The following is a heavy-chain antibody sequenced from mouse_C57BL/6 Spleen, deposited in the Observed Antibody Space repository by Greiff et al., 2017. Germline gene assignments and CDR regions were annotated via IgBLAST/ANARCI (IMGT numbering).Heavy chain of an antibody. Sequence: EVQLVESGGGLVQPKGSLKLSCAASGFSFNTYAMNWVRQAPGKGLEWVARIRSKSNNYATYYADSVKDRFTISRDDSESMLYLQMNNLTTEDTAMYYCVRDYYGSPMDYWGQGTSVTVSS. CDR2: IRSKSNNYAT. V-gene: IGHV10-1*01. CDR1: GFSFNTYA. CDR3: VRDYYGSPMDY. D-gene: IGHD1-1*01. J-gene: IGHJ4*01.